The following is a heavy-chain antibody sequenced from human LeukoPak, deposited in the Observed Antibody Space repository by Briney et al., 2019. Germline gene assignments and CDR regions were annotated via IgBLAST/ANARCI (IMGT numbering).Heavy chain of an antibody. CDR1: GFTFSSYG. D-gene: IGHD3-22*01. CDR2: IRYDGSNK. CDR3: AKDPSSYYYDSSGYYYGY. Sequence: GGSLRLSCAASGFTFSSYGMHWVRQAPGKGLEWVAFIRYDGSNKYYADSVKGRFTISRDNSKNTLYLQMNSLRAEDTAVYYCAKDPSSYYYDSSGYYYGYWGQGTLVTVSS. V-gene: IGHV3-30*02. J-gene: IGHJ4*02.